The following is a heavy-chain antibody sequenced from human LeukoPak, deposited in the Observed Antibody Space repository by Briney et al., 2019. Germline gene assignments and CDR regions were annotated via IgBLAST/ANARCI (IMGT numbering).Heavy chain of an antibody. J-gene: IGHJ4*02. V-gene: IGHV1-2*02. D-gene: IGHD1-1*01. CDR1: GYTFTADN. CDR2: INPNSGGT. CDR3: APQLVRLTDY. Sequence: ASVKVSCKASGYTFTADNMDWVRQAPGQGLEWMGWINPNSGGTNYAQKFQGRVTMTRDTTVSTAYMELSRMRSDDTAVYYCAPQLVRLTDYWGQGTLVTVSS.